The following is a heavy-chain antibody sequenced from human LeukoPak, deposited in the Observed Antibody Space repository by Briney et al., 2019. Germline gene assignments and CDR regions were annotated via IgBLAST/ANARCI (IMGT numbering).Heavy chain of an antibody. CDR1: GFTVSSNY. D-gene: IGHD2-15*01. CDR3: ASDVYCSGGSCSDY. CDR2: IYSGGST. Sequence: GGSLRLSCAASGFTVSSNYMSWVRQAPGKGLEWVSIIYSGGSTYYADSVKGRSTISRDNSKNTLYLQMNSLRAEDTAVYYCASDVYCSGGSCSDYWGQGTLVTVSS. J-gene: IGHJ4*02. V-gene: IGHV3-66*01.